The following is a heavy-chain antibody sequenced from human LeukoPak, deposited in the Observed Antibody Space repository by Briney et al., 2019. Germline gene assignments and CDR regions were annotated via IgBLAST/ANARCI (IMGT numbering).Heavy chain of an antibody. CDR1: GGSLSSYY. V-gene: IGHV4-59*01. Sequence: SETLSLTCTVSGGSLSSYYWSWIRQPPGKGLEWIGDIYYSGSTNYNPSHKSRVTISVDTSKNQFSLKLSSVTAADTAVYYCARSYYYGSGSYYNNPYDYWGQGTLVTVSS. CDR3: ARSYYYGSGSYYNNPYDY. J-gene: IGHJ4*02. D-gene: IGHD3-10*01. CDR2: IYYSGST.